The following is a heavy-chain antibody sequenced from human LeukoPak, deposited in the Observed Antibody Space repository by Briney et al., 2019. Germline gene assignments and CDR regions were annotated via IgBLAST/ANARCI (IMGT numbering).Heavy chain of an antibody. CDR2: ISSSSSYM. V-gene: IGHV3-21*01. D-gene: IGHD5-24*01. J-gene: IGHJ4*02. CDR1: GFTFSTYS. CDR3: ARDMRWLQSDTSDY. Sequence: GGSLRLSCAASGFTFSTYSMNWVRQAPGKGLEWVSSISSSSSYMYYADSVKGRFTISRDNAKNSLYLQMNSLRAEDTAVYYCARDMRWLQSDTSDYWGQGTLVTVSS.